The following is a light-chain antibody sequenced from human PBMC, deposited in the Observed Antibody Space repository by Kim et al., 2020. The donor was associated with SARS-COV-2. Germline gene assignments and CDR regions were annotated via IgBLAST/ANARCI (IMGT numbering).Light chain of an antibody. Sequence: EIVLTQFPATLSLSPGERANPSCRASQTVHTYLAWYQRKPGQAPRLAFYDASNRATGIPARFSGSGSGTDFTLTISSLEPEDFAVYYCQQRSSWPPFTFGQGTRLEIK. V-gene: IGKV3-11*01. CDR3: QQRSSWPPFT. CDR1: QTVHTY. J-gene: IGKJ5*01. CDR2: DAS.